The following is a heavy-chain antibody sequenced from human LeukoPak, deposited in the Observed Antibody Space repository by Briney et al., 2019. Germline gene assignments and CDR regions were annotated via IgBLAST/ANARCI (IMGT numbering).Heavy chain of an antibody. D-gene: IGHD3-10*01. V-gene: IGHV1-46*01. CDR3: ARDYYYGSGSYSAYYYMDV. Sequence: ASVKVSCKASGYTFTSYYMHWVRQAPGQGLEWMGIINPSGGSTSYAQKFQGRGTMTRDMSTSTVYMELSSLRSEDTAVYYCARDYYYGSGSYSAYYYMDVWGKGTTVTVSS. CDR2: INPSGGST. CDR1: GYTFTSYY. J-gene: IGHJ6*03.